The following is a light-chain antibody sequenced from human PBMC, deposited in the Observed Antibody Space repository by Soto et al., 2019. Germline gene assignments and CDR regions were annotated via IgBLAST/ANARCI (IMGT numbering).Light chain of an antibody. CDR1: QDISNY. CDR2: DAS. V-gene: IGKV1-33*01. CDR3: QQYDTLRVT. J-gene: IGKJ3*01. Sequence: DIQMTQSPSSLSASVGGRVTITCQASQDISNYLNWYQQKPGKAPKLLIYDASNLETGVPSRFSGSGSGTDFTFTISSLQPEDIATYYCQQYDTLRVTFGPGTKVDIK.